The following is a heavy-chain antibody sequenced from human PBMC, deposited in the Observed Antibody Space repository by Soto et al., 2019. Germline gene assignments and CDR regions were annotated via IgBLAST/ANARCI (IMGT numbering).Heavy chain of an antibody. CDR3: ARGGGVYSFDY. J-gene: IGHJ4*02. Sequence: QVQLQESGPGLVKPSETLSLTCTVSGGSISSYYWSWIRQPPGKGLEWIGYIQYSGTTNYNPSLTSRVTIPQDPSMSQFSLKLSSAPAADTAVYYCARGGGVYSFDYWGQGTLVTASS. CDR1: GGSISSYY. V-gene: IGHV4-59*01. CDR2: IQYSGTT. D-gene: IGHD2-8*02.